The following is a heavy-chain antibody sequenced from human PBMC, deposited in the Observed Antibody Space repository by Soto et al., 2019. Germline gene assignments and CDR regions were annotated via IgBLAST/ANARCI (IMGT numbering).Heavy chain of an antibody. V-gene: IGHV3-23*01. J-gene: IGHJ6*02. CDR1: GSYFSAYA. CDR2: ISRSGDIT. Sequence: EVQLSESGGGLVQIGGSLRLSCAASGSYFSAYAMNWVRQAPGKGLEWVSAISRSGDITYYADSMTGRFSISRDNSKNTLYLQMNSLRAEDTAVYYCAKGGFWVHYGMDVWGQGTTVTVSS. CDR3: AKGGFWVHYGMDV. D-gene: IGHD3-16*01.